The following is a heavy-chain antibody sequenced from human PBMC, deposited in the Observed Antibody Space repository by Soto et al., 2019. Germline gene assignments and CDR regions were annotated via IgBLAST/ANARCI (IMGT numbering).Heavy chain of an antibody. V-gene: IGHV3-23*01. Sequence: GGSLRLSCAASGFTFSNCAMSWVRQAPGEGLEWVSGISDSGANTYYADSVKGRFTISRDNSKNMLYLQMNSLRAEDTAVYYCAKVLSKVRGVTSFHFAYWGQGTVVTVSS. CDR3: AKVLSKVRGVTSFHFAY. CDR1: GFTFSNCA. J-gene: IGHJ4*02. CDR2: ISDSGANT. D-gene: IGHD3-10*01.